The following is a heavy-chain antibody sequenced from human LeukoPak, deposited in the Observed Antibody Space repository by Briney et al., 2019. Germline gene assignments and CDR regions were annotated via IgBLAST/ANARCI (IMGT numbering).Heavy chain of an antibody. CDR3: AKEDVVVPAVGLDY. D-gene: IGHD2-2*01. CDR2: ITGNGGST. J-gene: IGHJ4*02. CDR1: GFIFSSYA. Sequence: PGGSLRLSCAASGFIFSSYAMSWVRQAPGKGLEWVSGITGNGGSTYSADSVKGRFTISRDNSKNTPYLQMNSLRAEDTAVYYCAKEDVVVPAVGLDYWGQGSLVTVSS. V-gene: IGHV3-23*01.